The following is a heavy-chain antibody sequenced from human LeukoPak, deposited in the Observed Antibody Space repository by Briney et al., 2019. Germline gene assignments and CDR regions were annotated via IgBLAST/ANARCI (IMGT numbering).Heavy chain of an antibody. J-gene: IGHJ6*03. V-gene: IGHV3-7*01. CDR2: IKHDGSEKQDGIEE. D-gene: IGHD3-10*01. Sequence: PGESLRLSCAASGFTFSQYWMSWVRQAPGKGLEWVANIKHDGSEKQDGIEENYMNSVNGRFTTSRDNAKNSLYLEMNRLRAEDTAVYDCARSGRGVDSFYFYMDVWGKGTTVTVSS. CDR1: GFTFSQYW. CDR3: ARSGRGVDSFYFYMDV.